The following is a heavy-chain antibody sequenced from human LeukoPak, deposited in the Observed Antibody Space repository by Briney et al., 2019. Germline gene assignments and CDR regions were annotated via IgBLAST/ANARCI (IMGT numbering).Heavy chain of an antibody. J-gene: IGHJ5*02. CDR1: GYTFTGYY. V-gene: IGHV1-2*02. Sequence: ASVKVSGKASGYTFTGYYMHWVRQAPGQGLEWMGWINPNNGGTNYAQKFQGRVTMTRDTSISTAYMELSSLTSDDTAVYYCARGRRFDPWGQGTLVTVSS. CDR3: ARGRRFDP. CDR2: INPNNGGT.